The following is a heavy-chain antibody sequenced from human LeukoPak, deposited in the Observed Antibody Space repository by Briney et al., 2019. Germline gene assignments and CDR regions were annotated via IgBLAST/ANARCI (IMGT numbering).Heavy chain of an antibody. D-gene: IGHD3-22*01. Sequence: GGSLRLSCAASGFTFDDYAMHWVRQAPGKGLEWVSLISGDGGSTYYVDSVKGRFTISRDNSKNSLYLRMNSLRTEDTALYYCAKGGDSSGYYYPFDYWGQGTLVTVSS. CDR1: GFTFDDYA. V-gene: IGHV3-43*02. CDR3: AKGGDSSGYYYPFDY. J-gene: IGHJ4*02. CDR2: ISGDGGST.